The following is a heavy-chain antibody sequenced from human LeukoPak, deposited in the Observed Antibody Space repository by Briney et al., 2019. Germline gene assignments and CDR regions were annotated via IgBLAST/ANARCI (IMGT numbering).Heavy chain of an antibody. D-gene: IGHD4-17*01. Sequence: PAESLRLSCVASGFTFSSYWMGWVRQAPGRGLEWVANIKQNGRDTQYVPSLEGRFTVSRNNAKNSLFLLANSLRAEDTAVYYCAKHGDYSFDHWGQGTLVTVSS. V-gene: IGHV3-7*05. CDR2: IKQNGRDT. CDR3: AKHGDYSFDH. CDR1: GFTFSSYW. J-gene: IGHJ4*02.